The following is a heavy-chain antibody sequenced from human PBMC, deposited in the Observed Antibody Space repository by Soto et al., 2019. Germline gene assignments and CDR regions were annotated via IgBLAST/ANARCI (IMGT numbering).Heavy chain of an antibody. Sequence: ASVKVSCKASGYTFTSYAMHWVRQAPGQRLEWMGWINAGNGNTKYSQKFQGRVTITRDTSASTAYMELSSLRSEDTAVYYCARGDDFWSGHYLIVGSMDVWGQGTTVTVSS. CDR1: GYTFTSYA. CDR3: ARGDDFWSGHYLIVGSMDV. V-gene: IGHV1-3*01. J-gene: IGHJ6*02. CDR2: INAGNGNT. D-gene: IGHD3-3*01.